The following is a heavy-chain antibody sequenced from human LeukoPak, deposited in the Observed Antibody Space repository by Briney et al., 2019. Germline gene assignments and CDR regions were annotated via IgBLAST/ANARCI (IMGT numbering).Heavy chain of an antibody. V-gene: IGHV3-30*04. CDR2: ISYDGSNK. CDR3: ARAQLSVAAAGFDY. CDR1: GFTFSSYA. J-gene: IGHJ4*02. Sequence: GGSLRLSCAASGFTFSSYAMHWVRQAPGKGLEWVADISYDGSNKYYADSVKGRFTISRDNSKNTLYLQMNSLRAEDTAVYYCARAQLSVAAAGFDYWGQGTLVTVSS. D-gene: IGHD6-13*01.